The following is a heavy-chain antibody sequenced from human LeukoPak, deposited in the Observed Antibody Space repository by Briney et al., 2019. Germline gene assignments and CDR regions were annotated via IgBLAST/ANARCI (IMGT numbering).Heavy chain of an antibody. J-gene: IGHJ6*03. CDR3: AGDRGGATNYYYYYMDV. D-gene: IGHD1-26*01. CDR2: ISAYNGNT. V-gene: IGHV1-18*01. Sequence: GASVKVSCKASGYTFTSYGISWVRQAPGQGLEWMGWISAYNGNTNYAQKLQGRVTMTTDTSTSTAYMELRSLRSDDTAVYYCAGDRGGATNYYYYYMDVWGKGTTVTISS. CDR1: GYTFTSYG.